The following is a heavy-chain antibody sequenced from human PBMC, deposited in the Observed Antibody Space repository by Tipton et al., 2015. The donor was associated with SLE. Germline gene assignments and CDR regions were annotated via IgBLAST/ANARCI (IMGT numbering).Heavy chain of an antibody. CDR1: GGSIRNYY. V-gene: IGHV4-4*07. Sequence: TLSLTCTVSGGSIRNYYWGWIRQPAGKGLEWIGRLYPSGGTNYNPSLKSRVTISLDTSKNHFSLNFSYVTAPDTAVYYCAKDRFISSGFPKANYYYMVVWGKGTTVTISS. CDR3: AKDRFISSGFPKANYYYMVV. CDR2: LYPSGGT. D-gene: IGHD3-10*01. J-gene: IGHJ6*03.